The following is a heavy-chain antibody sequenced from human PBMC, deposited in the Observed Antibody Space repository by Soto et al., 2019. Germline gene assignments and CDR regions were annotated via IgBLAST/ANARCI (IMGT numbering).Heavy chain of an antibody. CDR2: INHSGST. Sequence: QVQLQQWGAGLLKPSETLSLTCAVYGGSFSGYYWSWIRQPPGKGLEWIGEINHSGSTNYNPSLKSRVTISVRTSKNPVPLKPSSVTAADTAGYYRARGSPPYYYYMDVWGKGTTVTVSS. CDR1: GGSFSGYY. V-gene: IGHV4-34*01. J-gene: IGHJ6*03. CDR3: ARGSPPYYYYMDV.